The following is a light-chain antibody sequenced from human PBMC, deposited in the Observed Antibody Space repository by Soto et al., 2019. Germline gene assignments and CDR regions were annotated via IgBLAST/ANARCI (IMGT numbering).Light chain of an antibody. CDR2: DAS. CDR1: QSVSIN. J-gene: IGKJ3*01. V-gene: IGKV3-11*01. CDR3: QHRNNRPFS. Sequence: EIVMTQSPATRSVSPAERATISCRASQSVSINLAWYQQKPGQAPRLLIYDASNRATGIPARFSGSGSGTDFTLTISSLEPEDFAVYYCQHRNNRPFSFGPGTKVDI.